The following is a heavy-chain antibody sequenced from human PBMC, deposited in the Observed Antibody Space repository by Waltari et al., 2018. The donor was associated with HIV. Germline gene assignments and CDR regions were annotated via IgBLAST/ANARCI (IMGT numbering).Heavy chain of an antibody. Sequence: QVQLVQSGAEVKKPGASVKVSCKASGYTFTSYGISWVRQAPGQGLEWMGWTSAYNGNTNYAQKLQGRVTMTTDTSTSIAYMELRSLRSDDTAVYYCARYTTYYDILTGYYNPYYFDYWGQGTLVTVSS. D-gene: IGHD3-9*01. V-gene: IGHV1-18*01. CDR3: ARYTTYYDILTGYYNPYYFDY. J-gene: IGHJ4*02. CDR2: TSAYNGNT. CDR1: GYTFTSYG.